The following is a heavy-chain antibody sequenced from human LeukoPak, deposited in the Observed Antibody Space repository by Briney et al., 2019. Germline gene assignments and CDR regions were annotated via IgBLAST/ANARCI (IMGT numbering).Heavy chain of an antibody. V-gene: IGHV3-48*03. CDR3: ARDRGYDWGYYYYYMDV. Sequence: PGGSLRLSCAASGFTFSSYEMNWVRQAPGKGLEWVSYISSSGSTIYYADSVKGRFTISRDNAKNSLYLQMNSLRAEDTAVYYCARDRGYDWGYYYYYMDVWGKGTTVTVSS. CDR1: GFTFSSYE. D-gene: IGHD5-12*01. J-gene: IGHJ6*03. CDR2: ISSSGSTI.